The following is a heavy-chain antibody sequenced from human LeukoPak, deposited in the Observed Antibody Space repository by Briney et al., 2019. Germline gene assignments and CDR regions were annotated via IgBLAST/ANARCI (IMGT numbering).Heavy chain of an antibody. D-gene: IGHD1-1*01. CDR1: GDTLTELS. V-gene: IGHV1-24*01. Sequence: GASVKVSCKVSGDTLTELSMHWVRQAPGKGLEWRGGFDPEDGESIYAQKSQGRVTMTEDTSTDTAYMELSSLRSEDTAVYYCATDQRYNNNRQNDYWGQGTLVTVSS. J-gene: IGHJ4*02. CDR2: FDPEDGES. CDR3: ATDQRYNNNRQNDY.